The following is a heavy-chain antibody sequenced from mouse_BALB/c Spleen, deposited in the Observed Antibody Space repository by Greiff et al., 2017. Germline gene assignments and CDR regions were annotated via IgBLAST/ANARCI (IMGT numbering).Heavy chain of an antibody. J-gene: IGHJ4*01. CDR1: GYTFTSYN. CDR2: IYPGNGDT. Sequence: QVQLQQPGAELVKPGASVKMSCKASGYTFTSYNMHWVKQTPGQGLEWIGAIYPGNGDTSYNQKFKGKATLTADKSSSTAYMQLSSLTSEDSAVYYCARFRLGAMDYWGQGTSVTVSS. D-gene: IGHD1-2*01. V-gene: IGHV1-12*01. CDR3: ARFRLGAMDY.